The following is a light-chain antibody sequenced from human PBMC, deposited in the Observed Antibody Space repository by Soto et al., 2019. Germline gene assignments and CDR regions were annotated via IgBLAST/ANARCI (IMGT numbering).Light chain of an antibody. CDR2: DAS. J-gene: IGKJ1*01. Sequence: DIQMTQSPATLSASVGDRVTLTCRASQSISSWLAWYQQKPGQAPKLLIYDASSLESGVPSRFSGSGSGTEFTLTISSLQPDDFATYCFQQYNSYSGTFGQGTKLEIK. CDR3: QQYNSYSGT. V-gene: IGKV1-5*01. CDR1: QSISSW.